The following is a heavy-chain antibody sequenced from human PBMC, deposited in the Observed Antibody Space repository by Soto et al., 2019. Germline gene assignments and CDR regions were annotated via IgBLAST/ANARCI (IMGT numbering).Heavy chain of an antibody. CDR1: GGTFSSYA. CDR2: IIPIFGTA. V-gene: IGHV1-69*13. J-gene: IGHJ6*02. D-gene: IGHD2-21*02. CDR3: AREGCGGDCYSVYYYYGMDV. Sequence: SVKVSCKASGGTFSSYAISWVRQAPGQGLEWMGGIIPIFGTANYAQKFQGRVTITADESTSTAYMELSSLRAADTAVYYCAREGCGGDCYSVYYYYGMDVWGQGTTVTVSS.